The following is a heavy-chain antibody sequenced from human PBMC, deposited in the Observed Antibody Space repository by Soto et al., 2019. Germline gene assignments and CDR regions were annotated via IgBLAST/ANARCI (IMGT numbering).Heavy chain of an antibody. CDR2: VYHNGIM. Sequence: SETLSLTCSVSGYSIRSGYYWGWVRQAPGKGLERLGSVYHNGIMFHNPSFQSRVTISVDTSKNQFSLNLRSVTAADTAVYYCAALWFGELAFNYWGHGILVTVSS. CDR1: GYSIRSGYY. J-gene: IGHJ4*01. D-gene: IGHD3-10*01. CDR3: AALWFGELAFNY. V-gene: IGHV4-38-2*02.